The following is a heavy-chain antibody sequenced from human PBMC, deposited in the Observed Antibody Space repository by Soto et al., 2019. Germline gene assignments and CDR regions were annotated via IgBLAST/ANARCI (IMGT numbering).Heavy chain of an antibody. D-gene: IGHD2-8*01. J-gene: IGHJ4*03. V-gene: IGHV3-73*02. Sequence: EVQLVESGGGLVQPGGSLKLSCAASGFTFSGSGIHWVRQASGKGLEWVGRIRSKTGNYATTYGVSVKGRFTISRDDSENMAYLQLNSLKSEDTAVYYCTSDVTNDSCCFDLWGQGTLVTVSS. CDR1: GFTFSGSG. CDR3: TSDVTNDSCCFDL. CDR2: IRSKTGNYAT.